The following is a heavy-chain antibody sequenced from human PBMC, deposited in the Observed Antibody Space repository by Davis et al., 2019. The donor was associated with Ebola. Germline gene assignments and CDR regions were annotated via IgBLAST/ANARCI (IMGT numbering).Heavy chain of an antibody. CDR2: IYPGDSDT. D-gene: IGHD3-10*01. Sequence: PGGSLRLSCKGSGYSFTSYWIGWVRQMPGKGLEWMGIIYPGDSDTRYSPSFQGQVTISADKSISTAYLQWSSLKASDTAMYYCARHLLWFGELYFDYWGQGTLVTVSS. J-gene: IGHJ4*02. CDR1: GYSFTSYW. CDR3: ARHLLWFGELYFDY. V-gene: IGHV5-51*01.